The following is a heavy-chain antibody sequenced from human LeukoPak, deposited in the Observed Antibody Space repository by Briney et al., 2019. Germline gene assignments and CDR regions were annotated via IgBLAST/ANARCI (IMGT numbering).Heavy chain of an antibody. D-gene: IGHD6-6*01. Sequence: PGGSLRLSCAASGFPFSSYPVHWVRQAPGKGLEWVSAISGSGGSTYYADSVKGRFTISRDNSKNTLYLQMNSLRAEDTAVYYCAKDRIAARLKGAFDIWGQGTMVTVSS. CDR2: ISGSGGST. CDR3: AKDRIAARLKGAFDI. V-gene: IGHV3-23*01. J-gene: IGHJ3*02. CDR1: GFPFSSYP.